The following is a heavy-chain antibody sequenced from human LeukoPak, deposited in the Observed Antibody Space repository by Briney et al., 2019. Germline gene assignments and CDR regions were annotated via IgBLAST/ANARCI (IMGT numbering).Heavy chain of an antibody. CDR3: ARSSYYSDSSGYSYYSHYYMDV. CDR2: IYYSGST. Sequence: PSETLSLTCTVSGGSISSYYWSWIRQPPGKGLEWIGYIYYSGSTNYNPSLKSRVTISVDTSKNQFSLKLSSVTAADTAVYYCARSSYYSDSSGYSYYSHYYMDVWGKGTTVTVSS. CDR1: GGSISSYY. J-gene: IGHJ6*03. D-gene: IGHD3-22*01. V-gene: IGHV4-59*01.